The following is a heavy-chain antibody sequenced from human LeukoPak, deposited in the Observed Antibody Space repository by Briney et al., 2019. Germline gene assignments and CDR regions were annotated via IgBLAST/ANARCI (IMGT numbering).Heavy chain of an antibody. CDR1: GGTFSSYA. Sequence: SVKVSCKASGGTFSSYAISCVRQAPGQGLEWMGGIIPIFGTANYAQKFQGRVTITADESTSTAYMELSRLRSEDTAVYYCARGGYYDILTGYPHPFDYWGQGTLVTVSS. J-gene: IGHJ4*02. CDR3: ARGGYYDILTGYPHPFDY. D-gene: IGHD3-9*01. V-gene: IGHV1-69*01. CDR2: IIPIFGTA.